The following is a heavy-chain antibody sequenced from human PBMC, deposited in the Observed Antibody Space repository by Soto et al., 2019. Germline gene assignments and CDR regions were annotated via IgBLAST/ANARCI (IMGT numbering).Heavy chain of an antibody. J-gene: IGHJ6*02. D-gene: IGHD6-6*01. CDR2: ISYDVSNK. CDR1: GFTFSSFG. CDR3: AKVHSSSSPHYYGMDV. V-gene: IGHV3-30*18. Sequence: GGSLRLSCAASGFTFSSFGMHWVRQAPGKGLEWVAVISYDVSNKYYADSVKGRFTISRDNSKNTLYLQMNSLRAEDTAVYYCAKVHSSSSPHYYGMDVWGHGTTVTVSS.